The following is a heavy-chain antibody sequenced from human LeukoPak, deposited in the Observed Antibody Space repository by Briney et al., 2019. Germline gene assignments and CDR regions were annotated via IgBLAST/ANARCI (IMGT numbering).Heavy chain of an antibody. Sequence: GGSLGLSCAASGFTFSSYNMNWVRQAPGKGLEWVSSITRGSIYTFYADSVKGRFTISRDNAKNSLSLQMNSLRAEDTAVYYCARDPYNGSYGDDYYYYMDVWGKGTTVTISS. CDR2: ITRGSIYT. D-gene: IGHD1-26*01. CDR1: GFTFSSYN. J-gene: IGHJ6*03. CDR3: ARDPYNGSYGDDYYYYMDV. V-gene: IGHV3-21*01.